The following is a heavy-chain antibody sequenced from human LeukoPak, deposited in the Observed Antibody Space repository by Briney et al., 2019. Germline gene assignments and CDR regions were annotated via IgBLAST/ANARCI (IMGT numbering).Heavy chain of an antibody. D-gene: IGHD3-9*01. CDR3: ARGHYDILTGYYSFDY. V-gene: IGHV1-2*02. CDR1: GYTFTGYY. J-gene: IGHJ4*02. CDR2: INPNSGGT. Sequence: ASVKVSCKASGYTFTGYYMHWVRQAPGQGLEWMGWINPNSGGTNYAQKSQSRVTMTRDTSISTAYMELSRLRSDDTAVYYCARGHYDILTGYYSFDYWGQGTLVTVSS.